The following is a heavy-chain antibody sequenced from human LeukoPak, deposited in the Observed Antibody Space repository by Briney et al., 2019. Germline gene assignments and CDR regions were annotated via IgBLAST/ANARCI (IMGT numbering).Heavy chain of an antibody. CDR3: ARALAVAGTPAVWFDP. CDR1: GSTFSSYG. J-gene: IGHJ5*02. Sequence: PGGSLRLSCAASGSTFSSYGMSWVRQAPGKGLEWIGEINHSGSTNYNPSLKSRITISVDTSKNQFSLKLSSVTAADTAVYYCARALAVAGTPAVWFDPWGQGTLVTVSS. V-gene: IGHV4-34*01. CDR2: INHSGST. D-gene: IGHD6-19*01.